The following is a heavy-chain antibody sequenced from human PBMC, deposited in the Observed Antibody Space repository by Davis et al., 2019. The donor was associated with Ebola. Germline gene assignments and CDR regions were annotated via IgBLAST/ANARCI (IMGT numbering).Heavy chain of an antibody. J-gene: IGHJ4*02. CDR1: GFTFSESW. CDR2: MLHDGSEK. D-gene: IGHD4-11*01. CDR3: ARDNYWKLDF. Sequence: PGPSLRLSCAPSGFTFSESWMVWVRQAPGKGLEWLANMLHDGSEKYSAGPVKGRFTISRDNARNSFYLQMNSLRVEDTAVYYCARDNYWKLDFWGQGILVTVSS. V-gene: IGHV3-7*01.